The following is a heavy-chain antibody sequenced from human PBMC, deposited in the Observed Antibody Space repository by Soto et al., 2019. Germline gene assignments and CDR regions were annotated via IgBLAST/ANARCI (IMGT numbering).Heavy chain of an antibody. J-gene: IGHJ4*02. CDR2: IYYSGST. V-gene: IGHV4-59*08. CDR1: GGSISSYY. D-gene: IGHD4-17*01. CDR3: ARQAIAYDYGDDWGAYYFDY. Sequence: SETLSLTCTVSGGSISSYYWSWIRQPPGKGLEWIGYIYYSGSTNYNPSLKSRVTISVDTSKNQFSLKLSSVTAADTAVYYCARQAIAYDYGDDWGAYYFDYWGQGTLVTVSS.